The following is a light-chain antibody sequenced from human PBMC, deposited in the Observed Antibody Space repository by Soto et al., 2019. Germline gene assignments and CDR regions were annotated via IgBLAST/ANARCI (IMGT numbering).Light chain of an antibody. Sequence: DIVMTQSPDSLAVSLGERATINCKSSQSVLYSSNNKNYLAWYQQKPGQPPKLLIYWAATRESGVPDRFSGSGSGPDFTLPFSSLQAEGVAVYYCQQYYTNALTFGGGTKVGVK. CDR1: QSVLYSSNNKNY. V-gene: IGKV4-1*01. CDR3: QQYYTNALT. CDR2: WAA. J-gene: IGKJ4*01.